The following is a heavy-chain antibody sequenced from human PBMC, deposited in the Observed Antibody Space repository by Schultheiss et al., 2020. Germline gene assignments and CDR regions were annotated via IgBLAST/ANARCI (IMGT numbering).Heavy chain of an antibody. J-gene: IGHJ6*02. V-gene: IGHV1-69*13. D-gene: IGHD3-3*01. CDR1: GGTFSSYA. CDR3: ARASRRVYDFHPQISRGMDV. Sequence: SVKVSCKASGGTFSSYAISWVRQAPGQGLEWMGGIIPIFGTANYAQKFQGRVTITADESTSTAYMELSSLRSEDTAVYYCARASRRVYDFHPQISRGMDVWGQGTTVTVSS. CDR2: IIPIFGTA.